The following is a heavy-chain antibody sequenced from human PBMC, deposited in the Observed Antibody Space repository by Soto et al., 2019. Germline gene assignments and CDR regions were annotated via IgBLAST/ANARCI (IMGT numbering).Heavy chain of an antibody. D-gene: IGHD3-10*01. CDR1: CGSFIGYY. J-gene: IGHJ6*02. V-gene: IGHV4-34*01. Sequence: SETLSLTCAFYCGSFIGYYWSWIRQPPGKGLEWIGEINHSGSTNYNPSLKSRVTISVDTSKNQFSLKLSSVTAADTAVYYCARGGVTMVRGAITKHYYYYYGMDVWGQGTTVTVSS. CDR2: INHSGST. CDR3: ARGGVTMVRGAITKHYYYYYGMDV.